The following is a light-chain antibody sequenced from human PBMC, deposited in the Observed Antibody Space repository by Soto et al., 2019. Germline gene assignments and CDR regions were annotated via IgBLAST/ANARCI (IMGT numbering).Light chain of an antibody. CDR1: SSDVGSNNY. Sequence: QSALAQPDSVSGSPGQSIAISSTGSSSDVGSNNYVSWYQQDPGKAPKLIIYDVSSRPSGVSDRFSGSKSGNTASLTISGLRAENEADYLCSSQTRSNTPVFGGGTKVTVL. V-gene: IGLV2-14*01. CDR2: DVS. CDR3: SSQTRSNTPV. J-gene: IGLJ2*01.